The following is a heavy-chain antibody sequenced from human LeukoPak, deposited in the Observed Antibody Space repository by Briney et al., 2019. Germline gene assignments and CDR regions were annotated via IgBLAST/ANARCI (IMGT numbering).Heavy chain of an antibody. D-gene: IGHD3-10*01. Sequence: GSLRLSCAASGFTFSSYAMSWVRQAPGKGLEWIGSIYYSGSTYYNPSLKSRVTISVDTSKSQFSLKLSSVTAADTAVYYCARPSWGSGSYFSVSYYMDVWGKGTTVTVSS. CDR2: IYYSGST. V-gene: IGHV4-39*01. CDR3: ARPSWGSGSYFSVSYYMDV. CDR1: GFTFSSYA. J-gene: IGHJ6*03.